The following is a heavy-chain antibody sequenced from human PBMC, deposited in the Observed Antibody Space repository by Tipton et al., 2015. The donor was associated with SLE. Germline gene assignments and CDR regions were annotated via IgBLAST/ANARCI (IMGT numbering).Heavy chain of an antibody. V-gene: IGHV4-61*01. CDR2: IYYSGST. CDR1: GGSVSSGSYY. CDR3: ASAFGDYYYDSSGYYSDY. J-gene: IGHJ4*02. D-gene: IGHD3-22*01. Sequence: TLSLTCTVSGGSVSSGSYYWSWIRQPPGKGLEWIGYIYYSGSTNYNPSLKSRVTISVDTSKNQFSLKLSSVTAADTAVYYCASAFGDYYYDSSGYYSDYWGQGTLVTVSS.